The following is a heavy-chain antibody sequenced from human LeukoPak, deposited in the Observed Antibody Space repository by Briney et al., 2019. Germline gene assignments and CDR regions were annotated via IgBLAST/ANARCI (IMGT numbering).Heavy chain of an antibody. CDR2: ISGSSSYI. Sequence: PGGSLRLSCAASEFTFSSYSMNWVRQAPGKGLEWVSSISGSSSYIYYADSVKGRFTISRDNAKNSLYLEMNSLRAEDTAVYYCTRSLRDCSGTTCYSWFAPWGQGTLVTVSS. CDR1: EFTFSSYS. D-gene: IGHD2-2*01. CDR3: TRSLRDCSGTTCYSWFAP. J-gene: IGHJ5*02. V-gene: IGHV3-21*01.